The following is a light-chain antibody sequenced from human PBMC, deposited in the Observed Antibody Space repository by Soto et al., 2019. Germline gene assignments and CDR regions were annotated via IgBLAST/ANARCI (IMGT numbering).Light chain of an antibody. CDR1: QGISSY. CDR2: AAS. V-gene: IGKV1-9*01. Sequence: IQLTQSPSSLSASVGDRVTITCRASQGISSYLAWYQQKPGKAPKLLIYAASTLQSGVPSRFSGSGSGTDLTLTISSLQPEDFASYFCQHTFNSPPWTFGQGTKVDIK. CDR3: QHTFNSPPWT. J-gene: IGKJ1*01.